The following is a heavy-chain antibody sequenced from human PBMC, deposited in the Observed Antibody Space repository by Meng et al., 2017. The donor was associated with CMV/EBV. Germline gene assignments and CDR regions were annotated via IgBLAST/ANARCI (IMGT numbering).Heavy chain of an antibody. D-gene: IGHD2-2*01. V-gene: IGHV1-2*02. CDR3: ARDLRGSSRPIYYGMDV. CDR1: GYTFTGYY. CDR2: INPNSGGT. Sequence: GESLKISCKASGYTFTGYYMHWVRQAPGQGLEWMGWINPNSGGTNYAQKFQGRVTMTRDTSISTAYMELSRLRSDDTAEYYCARDLRGSSRPIYYGMDVWGQGTTVTVSS. J-gene: IGHJ6*02.